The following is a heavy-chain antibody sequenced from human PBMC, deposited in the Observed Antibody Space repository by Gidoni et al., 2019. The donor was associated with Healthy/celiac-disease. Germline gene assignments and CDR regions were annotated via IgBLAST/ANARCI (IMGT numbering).Heavy chain of an antibody. J-gene: IGHJ5*02. D-gene: IGHD1-1*01. Sequence: EVQLVESGGGLVKPGGSLRLSCAASGFPFRNVWMSWVRQAPGKGLEWVGRIKSKTDGGTTDYAAPVKGRFTISRDDSKNTLYLQMNSLKTEDTAVYYCTTDWSPTDWFDPWGQGTLVTVSS. CDR3: TTDWSPTDWFDP. CDR2: IKSKTDGGTT. CDR1: GFPFRNVW. V-gene: IGHV3-15*01.